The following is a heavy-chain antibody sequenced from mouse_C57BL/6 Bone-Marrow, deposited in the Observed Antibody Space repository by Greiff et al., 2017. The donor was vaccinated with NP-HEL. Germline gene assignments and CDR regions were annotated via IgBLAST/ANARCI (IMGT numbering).Heavy chain of an antibody. CDR2: IDPNSGGT. D-gene: IGHD1-1*01. Sequence: QVQLQQPGAELVKPGASVKLSCKASGYTFTSYWMHWVKQRPGRGLEWVGRIDPNSGGTKYNEKFKSKATLPVDKPSSTPYLQLRRLTSEDSAVDYCSREGLSCFNWYFDVWGTGTTVTVSS. V-gene: IGHV1-72*01. CDR1: GYTFTSYW. CDR3: SREGLSCFNWYFDV. J-gene: IGHJ1*03.